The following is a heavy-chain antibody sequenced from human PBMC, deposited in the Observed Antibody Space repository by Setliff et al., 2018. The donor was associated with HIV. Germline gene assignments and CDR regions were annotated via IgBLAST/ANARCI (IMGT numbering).Heavy chain of an antibody. Sequence: KPSETLSLTCTVSDSAMDSYYWSWVRQSPGRGLEYIGYIYWTGKTDYNPSLKSRVTISLDTSGNQFSLKLNSVTGADTAVYYCAKISPRGYSDITTGRLTDPFDVWGPGTMVTVSS. CDR2: IYWTGKT. D-gene: IGHD3-9*01. CDR3: AKISPRGYSDITTGRLTDPFDV. J-gene: IGHJ3*01. CDR1: DSAMDSYY. V-gene: IGHV4-59*12.